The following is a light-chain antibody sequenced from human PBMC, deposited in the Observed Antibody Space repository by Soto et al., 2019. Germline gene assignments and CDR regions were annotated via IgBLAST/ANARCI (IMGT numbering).Light chain of an antibody. CDR3: QQYGSSRT. CDR1: QSVSSSY. V-gene: IGKV3-20*01. J-gene: IGKJ3*01. CDR2: GAS. Sequence: EIVLTQSPGTLSLSPGERATLSCRASQSVSSSYLAWYQQKPGQAPRLLIYGASSRATGIPDRFSGSGSGTDFTLTISRLEPEDFAVYYCQQYGSSRTFGPGNKVDIK.